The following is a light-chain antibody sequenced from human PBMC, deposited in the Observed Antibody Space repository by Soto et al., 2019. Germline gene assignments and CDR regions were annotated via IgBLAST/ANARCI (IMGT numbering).Light chain of an antibody. CDR3: QQYGSSPPVWT. Sequence: EIVLTKSPGTLSLFPGERTTLSCRASQSVSSSYLAWYQQKPGQAPRLLVYGASSRATGIPDRFSGSGSGTDFTLTISRLVPEDFAVYYCQQYGSSPPVWTFGQGTKVDIK. J-gene: IGKJ1*01. CDR1: QSVSSSY. CDR2: GAS. V-gene: IGKV3-20*01.